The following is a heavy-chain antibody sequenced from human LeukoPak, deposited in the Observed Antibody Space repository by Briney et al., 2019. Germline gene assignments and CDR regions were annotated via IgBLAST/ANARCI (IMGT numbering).Heavy chain of an antibody. J-gene: IGHJ3*02. CDR1: GYTFTSYD. D-gene: IGHD4-17*01. CDR2: MNPNSGNT. CDR3: AREQYTVTSHDAFDI. Sequence: ASVKVSCKASGYTFTSYDINWVRRATGQGLEWMGWMNPNSGNTGYAQKFQGRVTMTRNTSISTAYMELSSLRSEDTAVYYCAREQYTVTSHDAFDIWGQGTMVTVSS. V-gene: IGHV1-8*01.